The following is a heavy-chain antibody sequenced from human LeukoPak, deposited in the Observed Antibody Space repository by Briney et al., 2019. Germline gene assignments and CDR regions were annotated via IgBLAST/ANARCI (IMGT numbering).Heavy chain of an antibody. D-gene: IGHD3-10*01. CDR2: INPNSGGT. V-gene: IGHV1-2*02. CDR1: GHTFTGYY. Sequence: ASVKVSCKASGHTFTGYYMHWVRQAPGQGLEWMGWINPNSGGTNYAQKFQGRVTMTRDTSISTAYMELSRLRSDDTAVYYCARDPPPNRFGEEQDDYWGQGTLVTVSS. J-gene: IGHJ4*02. CDR3: ARDPPPNRFGEEQDDY.